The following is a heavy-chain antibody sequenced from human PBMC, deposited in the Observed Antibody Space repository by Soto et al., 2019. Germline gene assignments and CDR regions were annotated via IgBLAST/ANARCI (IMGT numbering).Heavy chain of an antibody. Sequence: QVQLQESGPGLVKPSETLSLTCTVSDGSITNFYWNWIRQTPGKGLEWIGHIHSSGNTGYNPSLESRVTMSVDTSKNQFSLRLTSVTTADTAVYYCARLQYTVVTLIEIWGQGTLVTVSS. CDR1: DGSITNFY. CDR2: IHSSGNT. CDR3: ARLQYTVVTLIEI. V-gene: IGHV4-59*01. J-gene: IGHJ3*02. D-gene: IGHD2-21*02.